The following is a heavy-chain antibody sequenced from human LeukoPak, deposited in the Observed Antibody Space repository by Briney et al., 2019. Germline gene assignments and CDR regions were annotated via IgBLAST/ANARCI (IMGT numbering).Heavy chain of an antibody. Sequence: GGSLRLSCSASGFTSSSYAMHWVRQAPGKGLEYVSAISSNGGSTYYADSVKGRFTISRDNSKNTLYLQMSSPRAEDTAVYYCVKDQGGPFDYWGQGTLVTGSS. D-gene: IGHD2-15*01. CDR1: GFTSSSYA. CDR3: VKDQGGPFDY. V-gene: IGHV3-64D*06. J-gene: IGHJ4*02. CDR2: ISSNGGST.